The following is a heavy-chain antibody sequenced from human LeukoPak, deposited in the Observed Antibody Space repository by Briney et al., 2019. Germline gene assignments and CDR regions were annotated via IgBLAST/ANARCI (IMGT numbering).Heavy chain of an antibody. CDR3: VRGSGGNYDT. CDR2: IKQDGSEK. J-gene: IGHJ5*02. V-gene: IGHV3-7*03. CDR1: GFTFSSYW. D-gene: IGHD4-23*01. Sequence: GGSLSLSCAASGFTFSSYWMSWVRQAPGRGLEWVANIKQDGSEKYYVDSVKGRFTISRDNTKNTLHLQVNNLRAEDTAVYYCVRGSGGNYDTWGQGTLVTVSS.